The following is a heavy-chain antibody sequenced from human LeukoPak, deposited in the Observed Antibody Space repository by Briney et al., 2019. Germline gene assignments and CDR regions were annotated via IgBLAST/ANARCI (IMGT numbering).Heavy chain of an antibody. CDR3: ARGGLTAGFDY. CDR1: GFTLSTSW. CDR2: INRDGSQI. V-gene: IGHV3-7*01. Sequence: GGSLRLSCAASGFTLSTSWMTWVRQAPGKGLEWVTNINRDGSQIDYVDSVKGRFTISRDSANNALYLQMNSLRAEDTAVYYCARGGLTAGFDYWGQGTLVTVSS. J-gene: IGHJ4*02. D-gene: IGHD3-10*01.